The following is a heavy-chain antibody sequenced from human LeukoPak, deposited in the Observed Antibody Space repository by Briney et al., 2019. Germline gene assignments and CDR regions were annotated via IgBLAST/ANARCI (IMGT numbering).Heavy chain of an antibody. D-gene: IGHD2-15*01. CDR2: ISGSGGST. CDR1: GFTFSSYA. J-gene: IGHJ4*02. Sequence: GGSLRLSCAASGFTFSSYAMSWVHQAPGKGLEWVSAISGSGGSTYYADSVKGRFTISRDNSKNTLYLQMNSLRAEDTALYYCARDQGQGVDFFDFWGQGVLVTVSS. V-gene: IGHV3-23*01. CDR3: ARDQGQGVDFFDF.